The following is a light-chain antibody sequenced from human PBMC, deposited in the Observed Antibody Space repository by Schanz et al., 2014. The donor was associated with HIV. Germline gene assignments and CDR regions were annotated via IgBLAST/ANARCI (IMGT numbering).Light chain of an antibody. J-gene: IGLJ2*01. CDR2: EVT. V-gene: IGLV2-18*02. CDR3: SSYANTDTVL. CDR1: GSDVGGFNR. Sequence: QSALSQPASVSGSPGQSVTISCTGTGSDVGGFNRVSWYQQPPGTAPKLMIYEVTNRPSGISPRFSGSKSGVTASLTISGLQSEDEADYYCSSYANTDTVLFGGGTKLTVL.